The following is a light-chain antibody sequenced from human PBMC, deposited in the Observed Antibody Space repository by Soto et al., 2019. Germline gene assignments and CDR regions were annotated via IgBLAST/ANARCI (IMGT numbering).Light chain of an antibody. CDR2: EVS. CDR1: SSDVGGYNY. V-gene: IGLV2-14*01. Sequence: QSALTQPASVSGSPGQSITISCTGTSSDVGGYNYVSWYQQHPGKAPKLMIYEVSNRPSGVSNSFSGSKSGNTASLTISGLQAEVEADYYCSSYTSSSTGVFGGGTKLTVL. CDR3: SSYTSSSTGV. J-gene: IGLJ3*02.